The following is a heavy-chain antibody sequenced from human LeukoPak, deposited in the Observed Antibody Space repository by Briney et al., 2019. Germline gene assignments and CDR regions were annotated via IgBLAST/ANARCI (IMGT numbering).Heavy chain of an antibody. CDR2: IYPGDSDT. Sequence: GESLKISCKGSGYSFTNYWIGWVRQMPGKGLEWMGIIYPGDSDTRYSPSFQGQVTISGDKSISTAYLQWSSLKASDTAMYYCARRGGYCNGGSCYDYWGQGTLVTVSS. J-gene: IGHJ4*02. D-gene: IGHD2-15*01. CDR1: GYSFTNYW. CDR3: ARRGGYCNGGSCYDY. V-gene: IGHV5-51*01.